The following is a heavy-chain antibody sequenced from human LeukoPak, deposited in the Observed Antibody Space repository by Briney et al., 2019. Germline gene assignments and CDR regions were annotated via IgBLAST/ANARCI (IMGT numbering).Heavy chain of an antibody. V-gene: IGHV4-59*08. D-gene: IGHD3-3*01. CDR1: GGSISSYY. CDR3: ARLIHYDFWSGYSPTFDAFDI. Sequence: SETLSLTCTVSGGSISSYYWSWIRQPPGKGLEWIGYIYYSGSTNYNPSLKSRVTISVDTSKNQFSLKLSSVTAADTAVYYCARLIHYDFWSGYSPTFDAFDIWGQRTMVTVSS. CDR2: IYYSGST. J-gene: IGHJ3*02.